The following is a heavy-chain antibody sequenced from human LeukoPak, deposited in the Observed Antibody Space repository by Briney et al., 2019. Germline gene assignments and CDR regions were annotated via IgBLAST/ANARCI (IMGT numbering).Heavy chain of an antibody. CDR3: ARENRLVGEFY. Sequence: PSETLSLTCTVSGGSISSYYWSWIRQPPGKGLEWIGEINHSGSTNYNPSLKSRVTISVDTSKNQFSLKLSSVTAADTAVYYCARENRLVGEFYWGQGTLVTVSS. V-gene: IGHV4-34*01. CDR1: GGSISSYY. CDR2: INHSGST. D-gene: IGHD3-10*01. J-gene: IGHJ4*02.